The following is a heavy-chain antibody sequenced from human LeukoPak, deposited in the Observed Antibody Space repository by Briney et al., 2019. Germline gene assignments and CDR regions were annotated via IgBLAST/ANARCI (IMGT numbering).Heavy chain of an antibody. J-gene: IGHJ5*01. D-gene: IGHD6-19*01. Sequence: PSETLSLTCTVSGYSISSGYYWAWIRPPPGKRLEWIATIYHSGSTYYNPSLKSRVTISVDTSKNQFSLTLSSVTAADTAVYYCARDGAVAGGGNNWFDSWGQGTLVTVSS. CDR2: IYHSGST. CDR3: ARDGAVAGGGNNWFDS. CDR1: GYSISSGYY. V-gene: IGHV4-38-2*02.